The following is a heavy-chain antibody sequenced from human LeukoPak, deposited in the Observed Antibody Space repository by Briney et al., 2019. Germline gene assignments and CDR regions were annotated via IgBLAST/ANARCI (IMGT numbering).Heavy chain of an antibody. V-gene: IGHV1-69*13. CDR3: ARDGSRDGYKGPFDY. CDR2: IIPIFGTA. CDR1: GYTFTSYG. Sequence: GASVKVSCKASGYTFTSYGISWVRQAPGQGLEWMGGIIPIFGTANYAQKFQGRVTITADESTSTAYMELSSLRSEDTAVYYCARDGSRDGYKGPFDYWGQGTLVTVSS. J-gene: IGHJ4*02. D-gene: IGHD5-24*01.